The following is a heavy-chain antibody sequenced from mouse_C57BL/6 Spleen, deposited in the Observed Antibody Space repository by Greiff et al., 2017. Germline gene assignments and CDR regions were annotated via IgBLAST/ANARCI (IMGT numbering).Heavy chain of an antibody. CDR1: GYTFTSYW. Sequence: QVQLKQPGAELVMPGASVKLSCKASGYTFTSYWMHWVKQRPGQGLEWIGEIDPSDSYTNYNQKFKGKSTLTVDKSSSTAYMQLSSLTSEDSAVYYCARWTGSSMDYWGQGTSVTVAS. V-gene: IGHV1-69*01. CDR3: ARWTGSSMDY. J-gene: IGHJ4*01. CDR2: IDPSDSYT. D-gene: IGHD4-1*01.